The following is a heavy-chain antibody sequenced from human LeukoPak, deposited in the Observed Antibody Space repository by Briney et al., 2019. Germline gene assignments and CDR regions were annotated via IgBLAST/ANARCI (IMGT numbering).Heavy chain of an antibody. V-gene: IGHV3-48*02. CDR1: GLTFSSYS. CDR3: ASPSGYHLGAFDI. D-gene: IGHD3-3*01. J-gene: IGHJ3*02. CDR2: ISSFSGTI. Sequence: GGSLRLSCAASGLTFSSYSMNWVRQAPGKGLEWVAYISSFSGTIYYADSVKGRFTISRDNAKNSLYLQMNSLRDEDTAVYYCASPSGYHLGAFDIWGQGTMVTVSS.